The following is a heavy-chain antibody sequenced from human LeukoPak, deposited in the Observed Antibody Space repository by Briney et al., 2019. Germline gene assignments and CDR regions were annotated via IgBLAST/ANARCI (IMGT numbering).Heavy chain of an antibody. CDR2: ITSSGTTT. Sequence: PGGSLRLSCSASGFSFSDSYMSWFRLSPEKGLEWIAYITSSGTTTEYADSVKGRFSVSRDNAQNSLYLEMNSLRAEDTAVYFCARVEATTARSYYYMDVWGKGTTVTVSS. V-gene: IGHV3-11*04. J-gene: IGHJ6*03. CDR1: GFSFSDSY. D-gene: IGHD1-1*01. CDR3: ARVEATTARSYYYMDV.